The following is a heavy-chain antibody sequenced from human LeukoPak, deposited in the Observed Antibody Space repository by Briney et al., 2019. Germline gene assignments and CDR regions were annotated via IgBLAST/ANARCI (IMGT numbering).Heavy chain of an antibody. Sequence: SETPSLTCTVSGGSISSYYWSWIRQPAGKGLEWIGRIYTSGSTNYNPSLKSRVTMSVDTSKNQFSLKLSSVTAADTAVYYCARGNVVVPAAITRYYGSGSRYYFDYWGQGTLVTVSS. V-gene: IGHV4-4*07. CDR2: IYTSGST. CDR1: GGSISSYY. D-gene: IGHD2-2*01. J-gene: IGHJ4*02. CDR3: ARGNVVVPAAITRYYGSGSRYYFDY.